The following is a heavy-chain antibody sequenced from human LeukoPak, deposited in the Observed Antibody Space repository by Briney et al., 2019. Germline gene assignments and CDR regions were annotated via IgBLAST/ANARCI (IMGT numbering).Heavy chain of an antibody. CDR2: ISGGGGST. D-gene: IGHD2-2*01. CDR1: GFTFSSSA. V-gene: IGHV3-23*01. CDR3: ARVTSYSSKN. Sequence: GGSLRLSCAASGFTFSSSAMSWVRQAPGKGLEWVSAISGGGGSTYYADSVKGRFTISRDNAKNSLYLQINSLRAEDTAVYYCARVTSYSSKNWGQGTLVTVSS. J-gene: IGHJ4*02.